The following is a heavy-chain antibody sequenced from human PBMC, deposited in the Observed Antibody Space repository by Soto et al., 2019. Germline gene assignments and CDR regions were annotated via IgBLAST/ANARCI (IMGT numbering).Heavy chain of an antibody. Sequence: EVQLLESGGGVEQPGGSLRLSCAASGFTFSNVVMSWVRRAPGTGLEWVSAIGGTSGSTYYADSVKGRFTISRDNSKNTLSLQMNSLRAEDTAVYYCAKRRGEGYFDLWGRGSLVTVSS. J-gene: IGHJ2*01. CDR1: GFTFSNVV. V-gene: IGHV3-23*01. CDR2: IGGTSGST. CDR3: AKRRGEGYFDL. D-gene: IGHD3-10*01.